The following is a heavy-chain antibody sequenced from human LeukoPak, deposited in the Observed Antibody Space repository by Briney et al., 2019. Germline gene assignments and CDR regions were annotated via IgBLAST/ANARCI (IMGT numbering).Heavy chain of an antibody. D-gene: IGHD5-12*01. Sequence: GGSLRLSCAASGFTFSDYYMSWVRQAPGKGLEWVAYISSSSSNTKYVDSVKGRLTISRDNVKNSLYLQMNSLRVEDTAVYYCARDSGYNAFDYWGQGTLVTVSS. CDR1: GFTFSDYY. V-gene: IGHV3-11*06. J-gene: IGHJ4*02. CDR2: ISSSSSNT. CDR3: ARDSGYNAFDY.